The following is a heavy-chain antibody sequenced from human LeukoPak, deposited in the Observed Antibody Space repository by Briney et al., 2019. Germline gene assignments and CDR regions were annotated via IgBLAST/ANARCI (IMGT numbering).Heavy chain of an antibody. CDR3: ARLETRKRRSDY. Sequence: PSETLSLTCTVSGGSISSYYWSWIRQPPGKGLEWIGEINHSGSTNYNPSLKSRVTISVDTSKNQFSLKLSSVTAADTAVYYCARLETRKRRSDYWGQGTLVTVSS. J-gene: IGHJ4*02. CDR2: INHSGST. CDR1: GGSISSYY. V-gene: IGHV4-34*01.